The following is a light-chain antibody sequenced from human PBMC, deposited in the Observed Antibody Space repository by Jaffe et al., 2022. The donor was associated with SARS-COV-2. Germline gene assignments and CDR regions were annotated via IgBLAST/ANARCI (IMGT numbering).Light chain of an antibody. Sequence: SYELTQPPSVSVSPGQTASITCSGDKLGDRYASWYQQKPGQAPLMVISQDTKRPSGIPERFSGSNSGNTATLTISGTQPMDEADYYCQAWDSKNGFVFGTGTKVTVL. CDR3: QAWDSKNGFV. V-gene: IGLV3-1*01. CDR2: QDT. CDR1: KLGDRY. J-gene: IGLJ1*01.